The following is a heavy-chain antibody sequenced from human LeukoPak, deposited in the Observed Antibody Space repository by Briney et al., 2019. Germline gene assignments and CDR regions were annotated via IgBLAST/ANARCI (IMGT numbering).Heavy chain of an antibody. J-gene: IGHJ5*02. V-gene: IGHV1-2*02. CDR3: ARAPPYSSSRSNWFDP. D-gene: IGHD6-13*01. CDR1: GYTFTGYY. CDR2: INPNSGGT. Sequence: ASVKVSCKASGYTFTGYYMHWVRQAPGQGLEWMGWINPNSGGTNYAQKFQGRVTMTRDTSISTAYMELSRLRSDDTAVYYCARAPPYSSSRSNWFDPWGQGTLVTVSS.